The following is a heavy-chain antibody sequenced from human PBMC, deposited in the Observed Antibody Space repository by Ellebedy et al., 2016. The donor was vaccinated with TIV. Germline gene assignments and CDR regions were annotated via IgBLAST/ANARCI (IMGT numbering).Heavy chain of an antibody. Sequence: GGSLRLSXAASGFTFSYYGMHWVRQAPGKGLEWVAVIWYDGTNEYHADFVKGRFTISRDNSKNTLYLQMNSLRAEDTAVYYCARDLDRSGYYFVAGHDSWGQGTLVTVSS. J-gene: IGHJ5*01. CDR1: GFTFSYYG. CDR2: IWYDGTNE. D-gene: IGHD3-22*01. V-gene: IGHV3-33*01. CDR3: ARDLDRSGYYFVAGHDS.